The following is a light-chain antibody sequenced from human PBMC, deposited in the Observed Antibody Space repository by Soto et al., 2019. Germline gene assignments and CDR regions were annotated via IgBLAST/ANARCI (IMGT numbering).Light chain of an antibody. V-gene: IGLV1-44*01. CDR2: NNN. Sequence: QSVLTQTPSASGTPGQTVTISCSGSSSNIGNNAVSWYQQFPGTAPKLLIYNNNQRPSGVPDRYSGSKSDTSAFLAISGLQSEDEADYYCATWDDSLNARGVFGGGTKLTVL. J-gene: IGLJ3*02. CDR1: SSNIGNNA. CDR3: ATWDDSLNARGV.